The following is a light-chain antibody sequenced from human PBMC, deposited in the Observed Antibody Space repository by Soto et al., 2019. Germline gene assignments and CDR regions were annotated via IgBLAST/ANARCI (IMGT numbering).Light chain of an antibody. Sequence: EIVMTQSPATLSVSPGERATLSCRAGQSVSTNLAWYQQKPGQAPRLLIYGASTRATGIPARFSGSGSETEFTLTISSLQSEDFAVYYCQQYRNWPPTYTFGQGTKLEIK. J-gene: IGKJ2*01. CDR1: QSVSTN. V-gene: IGKV3-15*01. CDR3: QQYRNWPPTYT. CDR2: GAS.